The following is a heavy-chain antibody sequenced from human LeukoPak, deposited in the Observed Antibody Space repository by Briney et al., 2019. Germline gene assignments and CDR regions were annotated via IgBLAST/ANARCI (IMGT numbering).Heavy chain of an antibody. V-gene: IGHV4-34*01. J-gene: IGHJ4*02. CDR2: INHSGST. CDR1: GASFSAYY. Sequence: SETLSLTCAVYGASFSAYYWSWIRQPPGKGLEWIGEINHSGSTNYNPSLKSRVTISVDTPKNQFSLKLSSVTAADTAVYYCARGRHYYDSSGYYYNYWGQGTLVTVSS. D-gene: IGHD3-22*01. CDR3: ARGRHYYDSSGYYYNY.